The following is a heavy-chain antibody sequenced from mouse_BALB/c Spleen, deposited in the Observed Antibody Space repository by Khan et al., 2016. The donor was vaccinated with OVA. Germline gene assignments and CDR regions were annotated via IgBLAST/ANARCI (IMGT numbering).Heavy chain of an antibody. J-gene: IGHJ2*01. Sequence: QVQLKQSGAQLVRPGASVKLSCKTSGYIFTSYWIHWVKQRSGQGLEWIARIYPGTDNTYYNEKLKDKATLTADKSSSTAYMQLSSLKTEDSAVDFCAREEALYYFDNWGQGTTLTVSS. CDR2: IYPGTDNT. CDR3: AREEALYYFDN. CDR1: GYIFTSYW. D-gene: IGHD3-2*02. V-gene: IGHV1-76*01.